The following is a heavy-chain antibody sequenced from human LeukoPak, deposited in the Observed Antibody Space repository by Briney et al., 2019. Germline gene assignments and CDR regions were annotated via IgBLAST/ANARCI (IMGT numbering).Heavy chain of an antibody. Sequence: ASVKVSCKASGYTFTSYGISWVRQAPGQGLEWMGWISAYNGNTNYAQKLQGRVTMTTDTSTSTAYMELRSLRSDDTAVYYCARDRRAPRGIAVAGTVDYWGQGTLVTVSS. J-gene: IGHJ4*02. CDR3: ARDRRAPRGIAVAGTVDY. CDR1: GYTFTSYG. CDR2: ISAYNGNT. D-gene: IGHD6-19*01. V-gene: IGHV1-18*01.